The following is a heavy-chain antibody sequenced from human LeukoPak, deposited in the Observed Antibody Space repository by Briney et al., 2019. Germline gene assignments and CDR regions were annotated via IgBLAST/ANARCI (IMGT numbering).Heavy chain of an antibody. D-gene: IGHD5-18*01. J-gene: IGHJ4*02. CDR1: GFTFSSYA. CDR2: ISYDGSNK. V-gene: IGHV3-30-3*01. CDR3: ARSVPIRGYSYGPFDY. Sequence: GGSLRLSCAASGFTFSSYAMHWVRQAPGKGLEWVAVISYDGSNKYYADSVKGRFTISRDNSKNTLYLQMNSLRAEDTAVYYCARSVPIRGYSYGPFDYWGQGTLVTVSS.